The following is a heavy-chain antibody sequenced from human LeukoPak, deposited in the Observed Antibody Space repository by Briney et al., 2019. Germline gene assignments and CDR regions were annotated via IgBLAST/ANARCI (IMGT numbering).Heavy chain of an antibody. CDR1: GFTFSSYA. J-gene: IGHJ6*03. D-gene: IGHD5-18*01. V-gene: IGHV3-23*01. CDR2: IGSSGDIT. CDR3: AKGSRPGYSYGPREYYYYMDV. Sequence: GGSLRLSCAASGFTFSSYAMSWVRQAPGMGLEWVSSIGSSGDITHYADSVKGRFTISRDNSKNTLYLQMNSLRAEDTAVYYCAKGSRPGYSYGPREYYYYMDVWGKGTTVTVSS.